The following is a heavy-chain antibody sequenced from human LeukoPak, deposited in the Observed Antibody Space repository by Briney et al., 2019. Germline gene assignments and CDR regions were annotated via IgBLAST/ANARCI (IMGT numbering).Heavy chain of an antibody. CDR3: ARGWLLPNYFDY. Sequence: GGSLRLSCAASGFTVSSNYMSWVRQAPGKGLEWVSVIYSGGSTYYADSVKGRFTISRDNSKNTLYLQMNSLRAEDTAVYYCARGWLLPNYFDYWGQGTLVTVSS. CDR2: IYSGGST. CDR1: GFTVSSNY. J-gene: IGHJ4*02. D-gene: IGHD3-22*01. V-gene: IGHV3-53*05.